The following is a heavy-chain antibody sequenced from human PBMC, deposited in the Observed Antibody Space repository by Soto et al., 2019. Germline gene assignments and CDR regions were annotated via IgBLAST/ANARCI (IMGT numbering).Heavy chain of an antibody. CDR2: IWYDGSNK. Sequence: GSLRLSGAASGFAFSSYGVHWVRQAPGKGLEWVAVIWYDGSNKYYADSVKGRFTISRDNSKNTLYLQMNSLRAEDTAVYYCARDGYCSGGSCYSVPVFDYWGQGT. V-gene: IGHV3-33*01. CDR1: GFAFSSYG. D-gene: IGHD2-15*01. J-gene: IGHJ4*02. CDR3: ARDGYCSGGSCYSVPVFDY.